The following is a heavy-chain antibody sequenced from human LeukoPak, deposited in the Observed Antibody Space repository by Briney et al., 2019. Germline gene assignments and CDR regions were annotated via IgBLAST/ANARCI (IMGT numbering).Heavy chain of an antibody. D-gene: IGHD6-13*01. V-gene: IGHV3-11*01. J-gene: IGHJ4*02. CDR3: ARDAPDPRWIAAVVGEGHY. CDR1: GFTFSDYY. Sequence: PGGSLRLSCAASGFTFSDYYMSWIRQAPGKGLEWVSYISSSGSTIYYADSVKGRFTISRDNAKNSLYLQMNSLRAEDTAVYYCARDAPDPRWIAAVVGEGHYWGQGTLVTVSS. CDR2: ISSSGSTI.